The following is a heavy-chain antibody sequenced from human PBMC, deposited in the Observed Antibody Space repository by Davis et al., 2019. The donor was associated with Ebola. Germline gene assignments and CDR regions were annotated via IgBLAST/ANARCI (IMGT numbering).Heavy chain of an antibody. V-gene: IGHV4-34*01. CDR3: VRYCSSTTCNHLDP. CDR1: GGSPSGYY. J-gene: IGHJ5*02. CDR2: IDHSGRS. Sequence: PSETLSPTCAVYGGSPSGYYWTWIPQLPVTGLEGIEEIDHSGRSTCRSSLKSRLTISVNTSRNQFSLKVTSVTAADTAVYYCVRYCSSTTCNHLDPGGQGALVIVSS. D-gene: IGHD2-2*01.